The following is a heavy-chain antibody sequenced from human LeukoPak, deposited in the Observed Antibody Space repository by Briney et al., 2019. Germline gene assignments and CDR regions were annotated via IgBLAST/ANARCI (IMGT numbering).Heavy chain of an antibody. J-gene: IGHJ4*02. CDR2: IYYSGST. Sequence: SETLSLTCTVSGGSISSYYWSWIRQPPGKGLEWIGYIYYSGSTDYNPSLKSRVTISVDTSKNQFSLKLSSVTAADTAVYYCASVCDSSGYYLDWGQGTLVTVSS. CDR1: GGSISSYY. D-gene: IGHD3-22*01. CDR3: ASVCDSSGYYLD. V-gene: IGHV4-59*01.